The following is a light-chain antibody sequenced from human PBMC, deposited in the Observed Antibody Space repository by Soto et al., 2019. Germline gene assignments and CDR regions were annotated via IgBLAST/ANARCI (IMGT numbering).Light chain of an antibody. CDR1: TSDVGGYNY. Sequence: QSVLTQPASVSGSPGQSITISCTGTTSDVGGYNYVSWYQQHPGKAPKLMIYEVTNRPSGVSNRFSGSTSGNTASLTISGLQAEDEADYYCSSYAGSYTLVFGGGTKVTVL. V-gene: IGLV2-14*01. J-gene: IGLJ2*01. CDR2: EVT. CDR3: SSYAGSYTLV.